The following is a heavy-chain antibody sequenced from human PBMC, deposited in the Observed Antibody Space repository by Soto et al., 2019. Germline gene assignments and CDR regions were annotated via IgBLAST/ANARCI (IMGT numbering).Heavy chain of an antibody. CDR3: ALGSGNYYQY. Sequence: PGGSRRLSCAAPGCTFSNYAMSWVRQAPGKGLEWVSAMSESGSSIYYADSVKGRFTISRDNSKNTLYLQMNSLRAEDTAVYYCALGSGNYYQYWGQGTLVTVSS. D-gene: IGHD1-26*01. CDR2: MSESGSSI. J-gene: IGHJ1*01. CDR1: GCTFSNYA. V-gene: IGHV3-23*01.